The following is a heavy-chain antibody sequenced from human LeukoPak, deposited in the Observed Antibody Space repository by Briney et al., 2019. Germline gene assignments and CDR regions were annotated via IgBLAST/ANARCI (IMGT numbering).Heavy chain of an antibody. Sequence: ESGPTLVKPTQTLTLTCTFSVFSLSTSGVGVGWIRQPPGKALEWLALIYWNDDERYSPSLKSRLTITKDTSKNQVVLTMTNMDPVDTATYYCARGMATNQFDYWGQGTLVTVSS. V-gene: IGHV2-5*01. CDR3: ARGMATNQFDY. CDR1: VFSLSTSGVG. CDR2: IYWNDDE. J-gene: IGHJ4*02. D-gene: IGHD5-24*01.